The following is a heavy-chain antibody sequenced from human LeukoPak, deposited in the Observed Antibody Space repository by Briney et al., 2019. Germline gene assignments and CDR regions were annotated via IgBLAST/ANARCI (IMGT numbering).Heavy chain of an antibody. CDR2: INTNSGAT. J-gene: IGHJ4*02. CDR3: ARNTYYYDNSAGTFDF. CDR1: GYTFTSYA. Sequence: ASVKVSCKASGYTFTSYAMNWVRQAPGQGLEWMGWINTNSGATNYAQKFQGRVTMTRDTSISTAYMELSRLTSDDTAVFYCARNTYYYDNSAGTFDFWGQGTLVTVSS. V-gene: IGHV1-2*02. D-gene: IGHD3-22*01.